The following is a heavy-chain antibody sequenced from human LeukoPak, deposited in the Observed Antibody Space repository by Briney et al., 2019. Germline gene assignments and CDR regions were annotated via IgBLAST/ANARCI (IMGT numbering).Heavy chain of an antibody. CDR2: IIPILGIA. V-gene: IGHV1-69*04. CDR3: ARVYCGGDCYPMRYGMDV. CDR1: GGTFSSYA. J-gene: IGHJ6*02. D-gene: IGHD2-21*02. Sequence: ASVKVSCKASGGTFSSYAISWVRQAPGQGLEWMGRIIPILGIANYAQKFQGRVTITADKSTSTAYMELSSLRSEDTAVYYCARVYCGGDCYPMRYGMDVWGQGTTVTVSS.